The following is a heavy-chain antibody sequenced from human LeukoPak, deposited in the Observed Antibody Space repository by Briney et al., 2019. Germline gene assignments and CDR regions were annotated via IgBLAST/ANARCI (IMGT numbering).Heavy chain of an antibody. CDR3: ARVRGYSYGELDY. V-gene: IGHV4-31*03. CDR1: GVSISNGGYY. Sequence: SETLSLTCTVSGVSISNGGYYWSWVRQHPGKGLEWTGHVSYSGSTYYNPSLNSRVTISVGTSKTQFSLKLSSVTAADTAVYYCARVRGYSYGELDYWGLGSLVTVSS. D-gene: IGHD5-18*01. CDR2: VSYSGST. J-gene: IGHJ4*02.